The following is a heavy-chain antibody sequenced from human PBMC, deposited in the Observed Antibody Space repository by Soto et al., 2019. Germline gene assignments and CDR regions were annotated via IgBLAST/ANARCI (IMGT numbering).Heavy chain of an antibody. CDR1: GGSLNDYY. D-gene: IGHD3-3*01. CDR3: ARGGASLSFEFSFYGLDV. CDR2: IYFGGSP. V-gene: IGHV4-59*01. J-gene: IGHJ6*02. Sequence: SETLSLTCNVSGGSLNDYYWTWIRQFPGKGLQWVGCIYFGGSPNSNPSLKNRVSISVDTSKSQFSMRLTSVTAADTAVYYCARGGASLSFEFSFYGLDVWGPGTTVTVSS.